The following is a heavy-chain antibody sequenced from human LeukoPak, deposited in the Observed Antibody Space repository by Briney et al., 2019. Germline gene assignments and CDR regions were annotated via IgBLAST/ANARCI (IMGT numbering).Heavy chain of an antibody. D-gene: IGHD1-26*01. CDR3: ARVPTVGAYFDY. J-gene: IGHJ4*02. CDR1: GYTFTAYG. CDR2: ISAYNGDT. Sequence: GASVKVSCKTSGYTFTAYGISWVRQAPGQGLEWMGWISAYNGDTKYAPELQGRVTMTTDTSTSTAYMELRSLRSDDTAVYYCARVPTVGAYFDYWGQGTLVTVSS. V-gene: IGHV1-18*01.